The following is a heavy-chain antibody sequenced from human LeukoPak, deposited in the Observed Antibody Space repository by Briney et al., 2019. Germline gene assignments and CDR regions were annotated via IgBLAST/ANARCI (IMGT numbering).Heavy chain of an antibody. CDR1: GGSINSYY. CDR3: AREHSSSWVDY. CDR2: IYYSGST. V-gene: IGHV4-59*01. Sequence: PSETLSLTCTLSGGSINSYYWSWIRQPPGKGLEWIGYIYYSGSTNYNPSLKSRVTISVDTSKNQFSLKLSSVTAADTAVYYCAREHSSSWVDYWGQGILVSVSS. J-gene: IGHJ4*02. D-gene: IGHD6-13*01.